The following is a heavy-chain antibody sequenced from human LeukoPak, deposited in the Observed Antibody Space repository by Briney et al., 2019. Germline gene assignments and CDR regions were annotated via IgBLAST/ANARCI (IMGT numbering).Heavy chain of an antibody. V-gene: IGHV1-2*02. J-gene: IGHJ6*02. Sequence: ASVKVSCKASGYTFTGYYMHWVRQAPGQGLEWMGWINPNSGGTNYAQKFQGRVTMTRDTSISTAYMELSRLRSDDTAVYYCAREIVGATGGGMDVWGQGTTVTVSS. D-gene: IGHD1-26*01. CDR1: GYTFTGYY. CDR2: INPNSGGT. CDR3: AREIVGATGGGMDV.